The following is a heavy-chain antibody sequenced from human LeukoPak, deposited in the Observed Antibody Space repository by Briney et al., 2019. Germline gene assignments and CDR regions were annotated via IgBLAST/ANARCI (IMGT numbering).Heavy chain of an antibody. CDR2: VSYSGGT. Sequence: SETLSVTCTVSGDSVSGHYWSWIRQTPGKGLEWIGYVSYSGGTNYNPSLKRRVSISLDTSKNQFSLKLSSPAAADPAVYYCARAPMAITTSAFPDAFDFWGQGTMVTVSS. D-gene: IGHD5-12*01. CDR1: GDSVSGHY. J-gene: IGHJ3*01. V-gene: IGHV4-59*02. CDR3: ARAPMAITTSAFPDAFDF.